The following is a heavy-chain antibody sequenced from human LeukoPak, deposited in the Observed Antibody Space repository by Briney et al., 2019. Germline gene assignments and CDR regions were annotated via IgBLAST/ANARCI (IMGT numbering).Heavy chain of an antibody. D-gene: IGHD6-13*01. V-gene: IGHV3-30*02. J-gene: IGHJ4*02. CDR2: IRYDGSNT. Sequence: GGSLRLSCAASGFTFSSYDMHWVRQAPGKGLEWMTFIRYDGSNTYYADSVKGRFTISRDNSKNTLSLQMNSLRLEDAAVYYCAKGGDSWYTFEDWGQGTLVTVSS. CDR3: AKGGDSWYTFED. CDR1: GFTFSSYD.